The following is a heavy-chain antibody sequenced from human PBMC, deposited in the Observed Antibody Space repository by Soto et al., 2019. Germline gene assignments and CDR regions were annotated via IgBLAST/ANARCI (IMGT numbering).Heavy chain of an antibody. CDR1: GFTFMSSF. J-gene: IGHJ4*02. CDR2: INQDGGGT. V-gene: IGHV3-7*03. CDR3: ARYYRGSGRDFFDY. D-gene: IGHD6-19*01. Sequence: EVQLVESGGGLVQPGGSLRLSCVASGFTFMSSFMGWVRQAPGKGLEWVANINQDGGGTYYVDSVEGRFTIFRDNAKASLYLQMHSLRAEDTAVYYCARYYRGSGRDFFDYWGQGTLVTVSS.